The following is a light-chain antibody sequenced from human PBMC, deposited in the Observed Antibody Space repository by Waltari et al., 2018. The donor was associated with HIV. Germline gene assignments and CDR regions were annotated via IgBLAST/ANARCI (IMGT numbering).Light chain of an antibody. CDR2: GNS. V-gene: IGLV1-40*01. CDR1: SSHLGALYA. Sequence: QSVLTQPPSVSGAPGQRVTISCTGSSSHLGALYAVNWYQQLPGTAPKLLIYGNSNRPSGVPDRFSGSKSGTSASLAITGLQAEDEADYYCQSYDNSLGGSVVFGGGTKLTVL. CDR3: QSYDNSLGGSVV. J-gene: IGLJ2*01.